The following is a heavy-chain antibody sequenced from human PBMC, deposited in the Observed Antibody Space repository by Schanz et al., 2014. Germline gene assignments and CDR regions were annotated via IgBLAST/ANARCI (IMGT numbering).Heavy chain of an antibody. CDR3: ARDRDQWDGNFCDF. Sequence: QVQLVQSGREVKKPGASVKVSCKASGYTFTTYGISWVRQAPGQGLEWMGWISAYNGHTNYAQKFQGRVTMTTDTSTSTVYMELRSLRSDDTAVYYCARDRDQWDGNFCDFWGQGTLVTVSS. V-gene: IGHV1-18*01. J-gene: IGHJ4*02. D-gene: IGHD1-26*01. CDR2: ISAYNGHT. CDR1: GYTFTTYG.